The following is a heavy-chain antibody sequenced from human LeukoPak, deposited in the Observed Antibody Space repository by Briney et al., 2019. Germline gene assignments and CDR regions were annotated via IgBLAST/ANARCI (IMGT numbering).Heavy chain of an antibody. D-gene: IGHD3-3*01. J-gene: IGHJ1*01. V-gene: IGHV1-46*01. CDR3: ARGLPKAVFGMVIED. Sequence: ASVKVSCKASGYTFTSYYMHWVRQAPGQGPEWMGIINPSGGSTTFAQKFQGRVTMTRDTSTSTVNMELSSLRSEDTAVYYCARGLPKAVFGMVIEDWGQGTLVTVSS. CDR1: GYTFTSYY. CDR2: INPSGGST.